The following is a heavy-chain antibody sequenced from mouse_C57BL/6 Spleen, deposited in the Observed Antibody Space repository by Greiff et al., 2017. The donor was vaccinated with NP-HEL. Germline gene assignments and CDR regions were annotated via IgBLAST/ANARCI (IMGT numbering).Heavy chain of an antibody. CDR2: ISSGGDYI. D-gene: IGHD1-1*01. CDR3: TRDGSSRGYFDV. V-gene: IGHV5-9-1*02. CDR1: GFTFSSYA. Sequence: EVHLVESGEGLVKPGGSLKLSCAASGFTFSSYAMSWVRQTPEKRLEWVAYISSGGDYIYYADTVKGRFTISRDNARNTLYLQMSSLKSEDTAMYYCTRDGSSRGYFDVWGTGTTVTVSS. J-gene: IGHJ1*03.